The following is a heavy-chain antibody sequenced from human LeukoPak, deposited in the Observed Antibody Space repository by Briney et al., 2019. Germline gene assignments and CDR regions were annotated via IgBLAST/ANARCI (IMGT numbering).Heavy chain of an antibody. J-gene: IGHJ4*02. V-gene: IGHV3-23*01. D-gene: IGHD4-17*01. CDR3: AKVNGDYVDHPDY. Sequence: GGSLRLSCAASGFTFSSYAMSWVRPAPGKGLEWVSAISGSGGSTYYADSVKGRFTISRDNSKNTLYLQMNSLRAEDTAVYYCAKVNGDYVDHPDYWGQGTLVTVSS. CDR2: ISGSGGST. CDR1: GFTFSSYA.